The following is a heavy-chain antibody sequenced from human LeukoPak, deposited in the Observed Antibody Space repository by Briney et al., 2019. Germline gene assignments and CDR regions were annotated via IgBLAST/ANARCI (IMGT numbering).Heavy chain of an antibody. CDR1: GYTFTSYD. D-gene: IGHD3-16*02. CDR3: ASQTDYVWGSYLGD. V-gene: IGHV1-8*01. J-gene: IGHJ4*02. CDR2: MNPNSGNT. Sequence: ASVKVSCKASGYTFTSYDINWVRQATGQGLEWMGWMNPNSGNTGYAQKFQGRVTITRNNSISTAYMELRSMRSEDTAVYYCASQTDYVWGSYLGDWGQGTLVTVSS.